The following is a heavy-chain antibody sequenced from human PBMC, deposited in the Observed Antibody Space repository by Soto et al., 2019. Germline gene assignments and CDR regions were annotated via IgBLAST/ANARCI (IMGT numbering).Heavy chain of an antibody. CDR3: GRSHRGY. Sequence: SETLSLTCTVSGGSISSGGYYWGWIRQPPGKGLEWIGLVSYSGNRYYNPSLESRVMISLDTSTNQFSLKLSSVTAADTAVYYRGRSHRGYWGQGTLVTVSS. CDR1: GGSISSGGYY. V-gene: IGHV4-31*03. D-gene: IGHD3-16*01. CDR2: VSYSGNR. J-gene: IGHJ4*02.